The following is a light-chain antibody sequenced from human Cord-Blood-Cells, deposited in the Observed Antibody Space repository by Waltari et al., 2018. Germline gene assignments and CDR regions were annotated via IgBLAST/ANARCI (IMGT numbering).Light chain of an antibody. J-gene: IGLJ3*02. CDR1: SGHSSYA. CDR2: LNSDGSH. V-gene: IGLV4-69*01. Sequence: QLVLTQSPSASASLGASVKLTCTLSSGHSSYAIAWHQQQPAKGPRYLMKLNSDGSHSKGDGIPDRFTGSSSGAERYLSISSLQSEDEADYYCQTWGTGIRWVFGGGTKLTVL. CDR3: QTWGTGIRWV.